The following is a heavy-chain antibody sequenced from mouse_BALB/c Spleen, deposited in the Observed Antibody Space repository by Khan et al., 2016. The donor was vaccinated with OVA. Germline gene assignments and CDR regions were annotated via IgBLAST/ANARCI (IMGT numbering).Heavy chain of an antibody. CDR2: INTYTGEP. CDR1: GYTFTNYG. D-gene: IGHD2-1*01. V-gene: IGHV9-3-1*01. J-gene: IGHJ1*01. Sequence: QIQLVQSGPELKKPGETVKISCKASGYTFTNYGMTWVKQAPGKGLKWMGWINTYTGEPTYADDFKGRFAFSLETSATTASLQINNLKNEDTATYFCARVGNYWYFDVWGAVTTVTGSS. CDR3: ARVGNYWYFDV.